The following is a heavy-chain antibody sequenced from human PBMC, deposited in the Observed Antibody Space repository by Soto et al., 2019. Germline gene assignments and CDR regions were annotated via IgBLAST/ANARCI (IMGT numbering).Heavy chain of an antibody. CDR1: GGSISSGDYY. CDR2: IYYSGST. J-gene: IGHJ2*01. D-gene: IGHD2-8*01. Sequence: SETLSLTCTVSGGSISSGDYYWSWIRQPPGKGLEWIGYIYYSGSTYYNPSLKSRVTISVDTSKNQFSLKLSSVTAADTAVYYCARVSGLLYVRYFDLWGRGTLVTVSS. CDR3: ARVSGLLYVRYFDL. V-gene: IGHV4-30-4*01.